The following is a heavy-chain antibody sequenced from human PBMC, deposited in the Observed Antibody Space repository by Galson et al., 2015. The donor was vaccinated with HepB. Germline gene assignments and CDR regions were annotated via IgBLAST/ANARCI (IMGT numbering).Heavy chain of an antibody. CDR1: GFTFSSYA. V-gene: IGHV3-30-3*01. CDR2: ISYDGSNK. J-gene: IGHJ6*03. D-gene: IGHD6-13*01. CDR3: ARVTKTAYSSSRRTYYYYYYMDV. Sequence: SLRLSCAASGFTFSSYAMHWVRQAPGKGLEWVAVISYDGSNKYYADSVKGRFTISRDNSKNTLYLQMNSLRAEDTAVYYCARVTKTAYSSSRRTYYYYYYMDVWGKGTTVTVSS.